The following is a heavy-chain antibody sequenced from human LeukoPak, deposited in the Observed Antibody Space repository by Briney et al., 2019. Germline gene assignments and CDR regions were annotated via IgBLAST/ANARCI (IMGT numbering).Heavy chain of an antibody. CDR2: IIPILGIA. CDR3: ARECSGGSCYSSY. V-gene: IGHV1-69*04. CDR1: GGTFSSYA. J-gene: IGHJ4*02. D-gene: IGHD2-15*01. Sequence: SVKVSCKASGGTFSSYAISWVRQAPGQGLEWMGRIIPILGIANYAQKFQGRVTITADKSTSTAYMELSSLGSEDTAVYYCARECSGGSCYSSYWGQGTLVIVSS.